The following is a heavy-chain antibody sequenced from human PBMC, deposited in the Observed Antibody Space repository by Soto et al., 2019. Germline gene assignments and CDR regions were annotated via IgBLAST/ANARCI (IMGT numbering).Heavy chain of an antibody. CDR2: INHSGST. D-gene: IGHD6-19*01. CDR3: ARGRGLVRQWPALFR. J-gene: IGHJ4*02. V-gene: IGHV4-34*01. Sequence: PSETLSLTCAVYGGSFSGYYWSWIRQPPGKGLEWIGEINHSGSTNYNPSLKSRVTISVDTSKNQFSLKLSSVTAADTAVYYCARGRGLVRQWPALFRWGQGTLVTVSS. CDR1: GGSFSGYY.